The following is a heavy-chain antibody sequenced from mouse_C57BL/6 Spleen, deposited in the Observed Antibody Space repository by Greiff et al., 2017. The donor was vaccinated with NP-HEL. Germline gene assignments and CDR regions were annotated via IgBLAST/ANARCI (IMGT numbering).Heavy chain of an antibody. CDR2: IYPRSGNT. V-gene: IGHV1-81*01. J-gene: IGHJ3*01. D-gene: IGHD1-1*01. CDR3: AKGVITTFAY. CDR1: GYTFTSYG. Sequence: VKLQESGAELARPGASVKLSCKASGYTFTSYGISWVKQRTGQGLEWIGEIYPRSGNTYYNEKFKGKATLTADKSSSTAYMELRSLTSEDSAVYFCAKGVITTFAYWGQGTLVTVSA.